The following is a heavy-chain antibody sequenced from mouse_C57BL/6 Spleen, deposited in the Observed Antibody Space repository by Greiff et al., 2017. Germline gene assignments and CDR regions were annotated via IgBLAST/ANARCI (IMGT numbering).Heavy chain of an antibody. J-gene: IGHJ4*01. CDR3: TRGYYGSSYYYAMDY. V-gene: IGHV5-9-1*02. CDR2: ISSGGDYI. CDR1: GFTFSSYA. D-gene: IGHD1-1*01. Sequence: EVKLVESGEGLVKPGGSLKLSCAASGFTFSSYAMSWVRQTPEKRLEWVAYISSGGDYIYYADTVKGRFTISRDNARNTLYLQMSSLKSEDTAMYYCTRGYYGSSYYYAMDYWGQGTSVTVFS.